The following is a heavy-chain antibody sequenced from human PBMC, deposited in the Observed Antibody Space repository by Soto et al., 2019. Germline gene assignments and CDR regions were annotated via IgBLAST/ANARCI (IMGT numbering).Heavy chain of an antibody. Sequence: GGSLSLSCTASGFTFGDYAMSWVRQAPGKGLEWVGFIRSKAYGGTTEYAASVKGRFTISRDDSKSIAYLQMNSLRAEDTAVYYCAKDRRPHIITGLGMDVWGQGTTVTVSS. CDR1: GFTFGDYA. V-gene: IGHV3-49*04. J-gene: IGHJ6*02. CDR3: AKDRRPHIITGLGMDV. D-gene: IGHD3-10*01. CDR2: IRSKAYGGTT.